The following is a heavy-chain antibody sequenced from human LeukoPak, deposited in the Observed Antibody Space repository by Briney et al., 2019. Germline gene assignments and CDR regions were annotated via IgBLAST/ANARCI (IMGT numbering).Heavy chain of an antibody. J-gene: IGHJ4*02. Sequence: PGGSLRLSCAASGFTFSSYSMNWVRQAPGKGLEWVSFISSSSSTIYYADSVKGRFTISRDNAKNSLYLQMNSLRAEDTAVHYCARDRGGSYSATDYWGQGTLVTVSS. V-gene: IGHV3-48*04. D-gene: IGHD1-26*01. CDR1: GFTFSSYS. CDR2: ISSSSSTI. CDR3: ARDRGGSYSATDY.